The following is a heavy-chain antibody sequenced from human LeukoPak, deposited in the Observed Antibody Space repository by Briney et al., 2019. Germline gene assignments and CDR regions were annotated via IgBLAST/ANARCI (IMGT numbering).Heavy chain of an antibody. CDR2: ISTSSSYI. CDR1: GFTFSSYS. CDR3: VRDTFSPDAFDI. V-gene: IGHV3-21*01. Sequence: GGSLRLSCAAPGFTFSSYSMNWVRQAPGKGLEWVSSISTSSSYIYSADSVKGRFTISRDNAKNSLYLQMNSLRAEDTAVYYCVRDTFSPDAFDIWGQGTMVTVSS. J-gene: IGHJ3*02. D-gene: IGHD3-16*01.